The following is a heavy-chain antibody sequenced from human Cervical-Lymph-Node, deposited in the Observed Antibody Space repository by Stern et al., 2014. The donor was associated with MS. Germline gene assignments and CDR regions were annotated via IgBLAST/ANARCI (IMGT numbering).Heavy chain of an antibody. D-gene: IGHD6-19*01. V-gene: IGHV1-46*01. CDR2: INPSGGST. J-gene: IGHJ6*02. CDR1: GYTFISYY. CDR3: AREVAGHRLGMMDV. Sequence: VPLVQSGAEVKKPGASVKVSCKASGYTFISYYMHWVRQAPGQGLEWMGIINPSGGSTTYVQKFQGRVTMTRDTSTSTVYMELRSLRSDDTAVYYCAREVAGHRLGMMDVWGQGTTVTVSS.